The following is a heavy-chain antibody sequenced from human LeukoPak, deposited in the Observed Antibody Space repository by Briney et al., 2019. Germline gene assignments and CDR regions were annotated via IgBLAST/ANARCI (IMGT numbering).Heavy chain of an antibody. CDR1: VYTFTSYY. CDR3: ARDLIVVVTATRRNYYYMDV. CDR2: INPSGGST. D-gene: IGHD2-21*02. J-gene: IGHJ6*03. V-gene: IGHV1-46*01. Sequence: ASVKVSCKASVYTFTSYYMHWVRQAPGQGLEWMGIINPSGGSTSYAQKFQGRVTMTRDTSTSTVYMELSSLRSEDTAVYYCARDLIVVVTATRRNYYYMDVWGKGTTVTVSS.